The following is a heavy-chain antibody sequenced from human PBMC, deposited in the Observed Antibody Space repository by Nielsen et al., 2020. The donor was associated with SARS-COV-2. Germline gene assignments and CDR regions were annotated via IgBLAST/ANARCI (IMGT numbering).Heavy chain of an antibody. J-gene: IGHJ4*02. Sequence: GESLKISCAASGFTFSSYAMSWVRQAPGKGLECVSVISASGGATYYADSVKGRFTISRDTSKNTLYLQMNSLRAEDTAVYYCAKSMRRGVGYCSGGSCYFDHWGQGSLVTVSS. CDR3: AKSMRRGVGYCSGGSCYFDH. CDR1: GFTFSSYA. D-gene: IGHD2-15*01. V-gene: IGHV3-23*01. CDR2: ISASGGAT.